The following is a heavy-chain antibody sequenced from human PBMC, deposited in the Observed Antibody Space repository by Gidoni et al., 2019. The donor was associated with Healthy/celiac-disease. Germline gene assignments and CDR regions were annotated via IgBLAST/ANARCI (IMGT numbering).Heavy chain of an antibody. CDR1: GYTFTSYY. CDR3: ATGYSSSRGSRYYYYMDV. V-gene: IGHV1-46*01. CDR2: INPSGGST. Sequence: QVQLVQSGAEVKKPGASVKVSCKASGYTFTSYYMHWVRQAPGQGLEWMGIINPSGGSTSYAQKFQGRVTMTRDTSTSTVYMELSSLRSEDTAVYYCATGYSSSRGSRYYYYMDVWGKGTTVTVSS. J-gene: IGHJ6*03. D-gene: IGHD6-13*01.